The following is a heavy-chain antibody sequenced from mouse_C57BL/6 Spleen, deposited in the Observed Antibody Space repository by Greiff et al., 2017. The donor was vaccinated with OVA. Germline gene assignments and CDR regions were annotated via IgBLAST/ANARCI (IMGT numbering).Heavy chain of an antibody. CDR3: ARHAYDYGGGFDY. J-gene: IGHJ2*01. Sequence: QVQLQQSGPGLVAPSQSLSITCTVSGFSLTSYGVHWVRQPPGKGLEWLVVIWSDGSTTYNSALKSRLSISKDNSKSQVFLKMNSLQTDDTAMYYCARHAYDYGGGFDYWGQGTTLTVSS. D-gene: IGHD2-4*01. CDR1: GFSLTSYG. CDR2: IWSDGST. V-gene: IGHV2-6-1*01.